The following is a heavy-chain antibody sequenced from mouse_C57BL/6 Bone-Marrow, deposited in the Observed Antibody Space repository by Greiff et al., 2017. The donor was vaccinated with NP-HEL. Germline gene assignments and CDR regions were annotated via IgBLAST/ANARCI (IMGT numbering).Heavy chain of an antibody. Sequence: QVQLKQSGAELVMPGASVKLSCKASGYTFTSYWMHWVKQRPGQGLEWIGEIDPSDSYTNYNQKFKGKSTLTVDKSSSTAYMQLSSLTSEDSAVYYCAREDFDNSYYFDYWGQGTTLTVSS. CDR1: GYTFTSYW. J-gene: IGHJ2*01. CDR3: AREDFDNSYYFDY. V-gene: IGHV1-69*01. CDR2: IDPSDSYT. D-gene: IGHD2-1*01.